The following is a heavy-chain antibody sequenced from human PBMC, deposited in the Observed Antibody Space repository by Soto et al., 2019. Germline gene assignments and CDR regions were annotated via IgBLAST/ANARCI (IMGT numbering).Heavy chain of an antibody. CDR2: INPNSGGT. CDR1: GYTFTGYY. Sequence: ASVKVSCKASGYTFTGYYMHWVRQAPGQGLEWMGWINPNSGGTNYAQKFQGRVTMTRDTSISTAYMELSRLRSDDTAVYYCAREPVPAASWGYYYYYGMDVWGQGTTVTVSS. D-gene: IGHD2-2*01. CDR3: AREPVPAASWGYYYYYGMDV. V-gene: IGHV1-2*02. J-gene: IGHJ6*02.